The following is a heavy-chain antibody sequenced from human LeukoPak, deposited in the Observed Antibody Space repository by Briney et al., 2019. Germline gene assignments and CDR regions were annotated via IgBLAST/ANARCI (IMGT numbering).Heavy chain of an antibody. D-gene: IGHD6-19*01. Sequence: SETLSLTCTVSGYSISSGYYWGWIRQPPGKGLEWIGSIYHSGSTYYNPSLKSRVTISVDTSKNQFSLKLSSVTAADTAVYYCARAPGYSSGWYLDYWGQGTLVTVSS. CDR3: ARAPGYSSGWYLDY. J-gene: IGHJ4*02. CDR1: GYSISSGYY. V-gene: IGHV4-38-2*02. CDR2: IYHSGST.